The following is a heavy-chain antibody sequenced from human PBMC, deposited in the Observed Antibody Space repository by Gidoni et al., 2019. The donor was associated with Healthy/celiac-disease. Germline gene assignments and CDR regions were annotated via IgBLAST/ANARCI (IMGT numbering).Heavy chain of an antibody. J-gene: IGHJ4*02. V-gene: IGHV3-23*01. D-gene: IGHD1-26*01. CDR2: ISGSGGST. CDR1: GFTFSSYA. Sequence: EVQLLESGGGLVLPGGSLSLSCAASGFTFSSYAMRWVRQAPGKGLEWVSAISGSGGSTYYADAVKGRFTISRDNSKNTLYLQMNSLRAEDTAVYYCAPWRDAGGSVPCDYWGQGTLVTVSS. CDR3: APWRDAGGSVPCDY.